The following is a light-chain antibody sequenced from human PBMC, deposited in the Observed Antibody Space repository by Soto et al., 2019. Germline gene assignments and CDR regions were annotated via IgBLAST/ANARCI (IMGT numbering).Light chain of an antibody. J-gene: IGLJ3*02. Sequence: QSVLTQPASVPGSPGQSITISCTGTSSDVGSYNLVSWYRHHPGKAPKLMIYEDIKRPSGVSNRFSGSKSGNTASLTISGLQAEEEADYYCCSYAGSTTWVFGGGTKVTVL. CDR1: SSDVGSYNL. CDR2: EDI. CDR3: CSYAGSTTWV. V-gene: IGLV2-23*01.